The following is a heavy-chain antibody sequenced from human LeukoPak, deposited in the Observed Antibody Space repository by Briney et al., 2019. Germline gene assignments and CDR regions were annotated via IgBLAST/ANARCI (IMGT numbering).Heavy chain of an antibody. CDR3: AREYRSAWTSLDY. D-gene: IGHD6-19*01. CDR1: GFTFSTYT. CDR2: ISSDGRNK. Sequence: GRSLRLSCAASGFTFSTYTMNWVSQAPGKGLEWVSFISSDGRNKYYADSVKGRFTISRDNSESTLFLQMNSLRAEDTAVYYCAREYRSAWTSLDYWGQGTLVTVSS. J-gene: IGHJ4*02. V-gene: IGHV3-30*04.